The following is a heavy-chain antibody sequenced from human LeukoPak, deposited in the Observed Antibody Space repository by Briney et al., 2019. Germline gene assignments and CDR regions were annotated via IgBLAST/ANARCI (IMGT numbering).Heavy chain of an antibody. CDR2: INPTGSTA. V-gene: IGHV1-46*01. CDR1: GYTFTRNY. J-gene: IGHJ5*02. Sequence: ASVKVSCKSSGYTFTRNYMHGVRHAPGQGIEWVALINPTGSTAWSAQKFRGRLTMTRDLSTTTDYMELSSLRLEDTAVYYCARDNSLEDMAWWFDPWGQGTLVIVSS. CDR3: ARDNSLEDMAWWFDP. D-gene: IGHD5-24*01.